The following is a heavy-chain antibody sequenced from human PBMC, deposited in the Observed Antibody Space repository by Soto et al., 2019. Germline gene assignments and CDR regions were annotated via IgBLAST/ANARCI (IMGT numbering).Heavy chain of an antibody. Sequence: SETLSLTCSVSDDSINSDKYYWGWIRQPPGKGLEWIGEINHSGSTNYNPSLKSRVTISVDTSKNQFSLKLSSVTAADTAVYYCARGPASYSSGWYEPFDYWGQGTLVTVSS. CDR3: ARGPASYSSGWYEPFDY. D-gene: IGHD6-19*01. CDR2: INHSGST. V-gene: IGHV4-39*07. CDR1: DDSINSDKYY. J-gene: IGHJ4*02.